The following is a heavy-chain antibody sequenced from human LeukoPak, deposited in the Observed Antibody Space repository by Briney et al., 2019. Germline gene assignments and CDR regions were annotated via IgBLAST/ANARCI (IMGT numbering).Heavy chain of an antibody. CDR2: IYSGGST. D-gene: IGHD3-22*01. CDR3: ARGGGVVDLQR. V-gene: IGHV3-66*01. Sequence: GGSLRLSCAASGFTVVSNFTSWVRQAPGKGLEWVSVIYSGGSTYYADSVKGRFTISRDNSKNTLYLQMNSLRAEDTAVYYCARGGGVVDLQRWGQGTLVTVSS. CDR1: GFTVVSNF. J-gene: IGHJ1*01.